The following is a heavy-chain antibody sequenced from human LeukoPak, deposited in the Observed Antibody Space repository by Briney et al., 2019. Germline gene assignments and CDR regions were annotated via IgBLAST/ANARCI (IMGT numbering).Heavy chain of an antibody. J-gene: IGHJ3*02. CDR3: ARDLVTVTKGFDI. CDR1: ADSFSSHY. Sequence: SETLSLTCAVSADSFSSHYWTWIRQSPGTGLEWIGYISYVGSTNYNPSLKSRVTISIDTSKNQFSLKLRSVTAADTAVYYCARDLVTVTKGFDIWGQGTMVSVSS. V-gene: IGHV4-59*11. D-gene: IGHD4-17*01. CDR2: ISYVGST.